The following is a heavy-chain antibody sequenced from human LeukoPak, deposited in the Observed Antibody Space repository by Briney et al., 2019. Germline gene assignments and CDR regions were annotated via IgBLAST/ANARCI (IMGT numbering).Heavy chain of an antibody. J-gene: IGHJ4*02. CDR2: INQDGSEK. CDR1: GFTFSIYW. Sequence: TGGSLRLSCAASGFTFSIYWMNWVRQAPGKGLEWVASINQDGSEKYYVDSVKGRFSISRDNAKNSVYLQMNSLRDEDTAVYYCARSTYCGGDCYPALGYWGQGTPVTVSS. D-gene: IGHD2-21*02. CDR3: ARSTYCGGDCYPALGY. V-gene: IGHV3-7*01.